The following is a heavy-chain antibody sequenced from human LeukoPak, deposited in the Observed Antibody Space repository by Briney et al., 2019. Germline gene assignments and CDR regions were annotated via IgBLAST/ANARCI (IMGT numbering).Heavy chain of an antibody. V-gene: IGHV3-23*01. D-gene: IGHD1-26*01. CDR2: ISSSVSAT. Sequence: PGGSLRLSCAASGFTFSNHWMSWVRQAPGKGLEWVSAISSSVSATYYADPVKGRFTISRDNSKDTLYLQMNSLRAEDTAVYYCAKGGGSYFFDSWGQGTLVTVSS. J-gene: IGHJ4*02. CDR1: GFTFSNHW. CDR3: AKGGGSYFFDS.